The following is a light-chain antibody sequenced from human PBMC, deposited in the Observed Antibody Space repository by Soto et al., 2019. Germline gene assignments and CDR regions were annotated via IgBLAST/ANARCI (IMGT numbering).Light chain of an antibody. CDR1: ASDIGGYTF. CDR2: DVN. J-gene: IGLJ1*01. CDR3: SAHGGTNPYV. Sequence: QSALPQPPSASGSPGQSVAISCPGTASDIGGYTFVSWYQQHPGKAPKLLIYDVNKRPSGVPDRFSGSKSGNTASLTVSGLQAEDEADYYCSAHGGTNPYVFGTGTKLTVL. V-gene: IGLV2-8*01.